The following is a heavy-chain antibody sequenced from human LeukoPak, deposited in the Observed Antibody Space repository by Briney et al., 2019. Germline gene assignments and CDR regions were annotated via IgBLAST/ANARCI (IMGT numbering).Heavy chain of an antibody. CDR3: ARDTAMGLSHY. D-gene: IGHD5-18*01. CDR2: INPSGGST. Sequence: ASVKVSCRASGYTFTSYYMHWVRQAPGQGLEWMGIINPSGGSTSYAQKFQGRVTMTRDMSTSTVYMELSSLRSEDTAVYYCARDTAMGLSHYWGQGTLVTVSS. CDR1: GYTFTSYY. J-gene: IGHJ4*02. V-gene: IGHV1-46*01.